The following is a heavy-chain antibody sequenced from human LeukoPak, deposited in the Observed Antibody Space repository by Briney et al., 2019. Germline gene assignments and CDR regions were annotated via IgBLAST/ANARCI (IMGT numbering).Heavy chain of an antibody. CDR1: GGSISSYY. V-gene: IGHV4-59*01. D-gene: IGHD3-10*01. Sequence: PSETLSLTCTVSGGSISSYYWSWIRQPPGKGLEWIGYIYYSGSTNYSTSLKSRVTISLDTSKNQFSLKLTSVTAADTAVYYCAREANYYGSGSYFEGTFDHWGQGSLVIVSS. J-gene: IGHJ4*02. CDR2: IYYSGST. CDR3: AREANYYGSGSYFEGTFDH.